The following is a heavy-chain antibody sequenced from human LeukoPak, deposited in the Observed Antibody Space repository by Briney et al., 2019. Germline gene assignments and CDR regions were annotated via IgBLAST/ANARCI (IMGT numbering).Heavy chain of an antibody. J-gene: IGHJ1*01. V-gene: IGHV3-30-3*01. CDR3: ARVTLGGDYDEYFQH. D-gene: IGHD4-17*01. CDR2: ISYDGSNK. Sequence: GGSLRLSCAASGFTFSSYAMHWVRQAPGKGLEWVAVISYDGSNKYYADSVKGRFTTSRDNSKNTLYLQMNSLRAEDTAVYYCARVTLGGDYDEYFQHWGQGTLVTVSS. CDR1: GFTFSSYA.